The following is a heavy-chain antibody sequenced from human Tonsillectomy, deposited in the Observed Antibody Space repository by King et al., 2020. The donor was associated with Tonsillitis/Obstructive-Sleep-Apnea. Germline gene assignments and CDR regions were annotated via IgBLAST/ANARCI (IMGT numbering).Heavy chain of an antibody. V-gene: IGHV1-46*01. CDR3: ARAAEGCCLDY. CDR2: INPSGGST. D-gene: IGHD2-15*01. J-gene: IGHJ4*02. Sequence: QLVQSGAEVKKPGASVKVSCKASGYTFTSYFIHWVRQAPGQGLEWMGIINPSGGSTSYAQKFQGRVTMTRDTSTSTVYMELSSLRSEDTAVYYCARAAEGCCLDYWGQGTLVTVSS. CDR1: GYTFTSYF.